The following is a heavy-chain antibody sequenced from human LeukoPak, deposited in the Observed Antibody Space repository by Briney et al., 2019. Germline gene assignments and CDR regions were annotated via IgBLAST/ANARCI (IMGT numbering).Heavy chain of an antibody. Sequence: PGRSLRLSCTASGFTFGDYAMSWFRQAPGKGLEWVGFIRSKPYGGTTEYAASVKGRFTISRDDSKSIAYLQMNSLKTEDTAVYYCTRGGTMRRDAFDIRGQGTMVTVSS. CDR3: TRGGTMRRDAFDI. J-gene: IGHJ3*02. CDR2: IRSKPYGGTT. V-gene: IGHV3-49*03. CDR1: GFTFGDYA. D-gene: IGHD3-22*01.